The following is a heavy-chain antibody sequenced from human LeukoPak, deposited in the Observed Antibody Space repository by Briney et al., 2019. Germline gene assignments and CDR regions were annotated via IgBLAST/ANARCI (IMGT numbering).Heavy chain of an antibody. V-gene: IGHV3-53*01. CDR1: GLTVSSNY. J-gene: IGHJ4*02. D-gene: IGHD5-12*01. Sequence: GGSLRLSCAASGLTVSSNYMTWVRQAPGKGLEWVSVLYGGGSTYYKDSVKGRFTISRDDSRNTLYLQMNSLRAEDTAVYYCAREWGSGYFSLDYWGQGTLVTVSS. CDR3: AREWGSGYFSLDY. CDR2: LYGGGST.